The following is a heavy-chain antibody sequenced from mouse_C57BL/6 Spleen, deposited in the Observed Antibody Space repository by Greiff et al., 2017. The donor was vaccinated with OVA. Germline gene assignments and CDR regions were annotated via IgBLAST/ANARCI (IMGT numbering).Heavy chain of an antibody. D-gene: IGHD1-1*01. CDR1: GYAFTNYL. V-gene: IGHV1-54*01. CDR2: INPGSGGT. Sequence: VQLQQSGAELVRPGTSVKVSCKASGYAFTNYLIEWVKQRPGQGLEWIGVINPGSGGTNYNEKFKGKATLTADKSSSTAYMQLSSLTSEDSAVYFCARGEGLITTGDAMDYWGQGTSVTVSS. CDR3: ARGEGLITTGDAMDY. J-gene: IGHJ4*01.